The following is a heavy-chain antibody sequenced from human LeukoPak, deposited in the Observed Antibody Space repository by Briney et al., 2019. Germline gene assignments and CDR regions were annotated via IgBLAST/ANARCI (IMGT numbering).Heavy chain of an antibody. CDR1: GGSFSGYY. CDR3: ARGRDGYNYVYHYYYMDV. CDR2: INHSGST. Sequence: SETLSLTCAVYGGSFSGYYWSWIRQPPGKGLEWIGEINHSGSTNYNPSLKSRVTISVGTSKNQFSLKLSSVTAADTAVYYCARGRDGYNYVYHYYYMDVWGKGTTVTVSS. J-gene: IGHJ6*03. D-gene: IGHD5-24*01. V-gene: IGHV4-34*01.